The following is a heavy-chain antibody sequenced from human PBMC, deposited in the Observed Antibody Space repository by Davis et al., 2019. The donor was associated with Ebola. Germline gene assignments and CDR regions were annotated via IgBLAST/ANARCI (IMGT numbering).Heavy chain of an antibody. CDR2: INPSGGTT. V-gene: IGHV1-46*01. CDR1: GDTFISDY. Sequence: AASVKVSCKAFGDTFISDYMNWVRQAPGQGLEWMGIINPSGGTTSYAQKVQGRVTMTRDTSTSTVYMELSSLKSEDTAVYYCATSSQTVPTDYWGQGTLVTVSS. D-gene: IGHD4-17*01. CDR3: ATSSQTVPTDY. J-gene: IGHJ4*02.